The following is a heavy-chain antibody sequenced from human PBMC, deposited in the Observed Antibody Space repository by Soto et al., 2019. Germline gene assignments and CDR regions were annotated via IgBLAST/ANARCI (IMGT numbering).Heavy chain of an antibody. CDR2: INDSGNI. Sequence: QVQLQQWGAGLLKPSETLSLTCAVSGGSFSGYQWSWIRQTPGQGLEWIGEINDSGNINYNPSLKSRVSILVDTAKKQISLKLSSVTAADTAVYYCARGLILWFGELSRRGGYYYYMDVWGKGTTVTVSS. V-gene: IGHV4-34*01. J-gene: IGHJ6*03. D-gene: IGHD3-10*01. CDR1: GGSFSGYQ. CDR3: ARGLILWFGELSRRGGYYYYMDV.